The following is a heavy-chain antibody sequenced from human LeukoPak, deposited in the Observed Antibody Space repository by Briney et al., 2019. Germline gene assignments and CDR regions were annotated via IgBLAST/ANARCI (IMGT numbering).Heavy chain of an antibody. J-gene: IGHJ6*03. CDR2: IYYSGST. Sequence: SETLSLTCTVSGGSISSYYWSWIRQPPGKGLEWIGYIYYSGSTNYNPSLKSRVTISVDTSKNQFSLKLSSVTAADTAVYYCARTGIAVAGKGGYYYYYMDVWGKGTTVTISS. D-gene: IGHD6-19*01. CDR3: ARTGIAVAGKGGYYYYYMDV. V-gene: IGHV4-59*01. CDR1: GGSISSYY.